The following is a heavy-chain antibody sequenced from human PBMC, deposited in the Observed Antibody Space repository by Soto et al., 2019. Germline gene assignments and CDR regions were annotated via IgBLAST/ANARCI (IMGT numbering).Heavy chain of an antibody. CDR2: ISSGSSYI. CDR1: GFTFSSYS. V-gene: IGHV3-21*01. Sequence: LRLSCAASGFTFSSYSMNWVRQAPGKGLEWVSSISSGSSYIYYADSVKGRFTISRDNAKNSLYLQMNSLRAEDTAVYYCAREGYSSSWSYFDYWGQGALVTVSS. J-gene: IGHJ4*02. CDR3: AREGYSSSWSYFDY. D-gene: IGHD6-13*01.